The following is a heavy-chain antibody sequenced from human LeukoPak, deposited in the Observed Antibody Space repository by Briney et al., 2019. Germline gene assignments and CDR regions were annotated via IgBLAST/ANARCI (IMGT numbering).Heavy chain of an antibody. V-gene: IGHV3-23*01. CDR1: GFTFRRHG. J-gene: IGHJ4*02. CDR3: AKDSAYIQFDG. D-gene: IGHD2-21*01. CDR2: LNPSGDKT. Sequence: PGGSLRLSCVASGFTFRRHGMNWVRQAPGKGLEWVSGLNPSGDKTYYVDSVKGRFTISRDNSKDTVYLQMNSLGIEDTAVYFCAKDSAYIQFDGWGQGTLVTVSS.